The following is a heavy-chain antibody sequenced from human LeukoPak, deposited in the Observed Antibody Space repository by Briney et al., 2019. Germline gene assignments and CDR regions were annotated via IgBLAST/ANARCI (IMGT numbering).Heavy chain of an antibody. Sequence: GGSLRLSCAASGFTFSRHAMNWVRQAPGKGLEWVSGISSSGDNIYYGDSVKGQFTISRDNRKISLYLPMHRLRAGDTAVYSCAGRGANSGGLDYCG. D-gene: IGHD6-19*01. CDR3: AGRGANSGGLDY. J-gene: IGHJ4*01. V-gene: IGHV3-23*01. CDR1: GFTFSRHA. CDR2: ISSSGDNI.